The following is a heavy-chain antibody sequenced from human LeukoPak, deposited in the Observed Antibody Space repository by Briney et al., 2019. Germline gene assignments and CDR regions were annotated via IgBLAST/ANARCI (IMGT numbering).Heavy chain of an antibody. CDR1: GFTFSSYA. V-gene: IGHV3-23*01. D-gene: IGHD3-10*01. Sequence: PGGSLRLSCAASGFTFSSYAMSWVRQAPGKGLEWVSAIGGSGDFTYYAEYVKGRFTISRDNSKKTLYLQMNSLRAEDTAVYYCAKADRGWGVITKDWGQGTLFTVPS. J-gene: IGHJ4*02. CDR3: AKADRGWGVITKD. CDR2: IGGSGDFT.